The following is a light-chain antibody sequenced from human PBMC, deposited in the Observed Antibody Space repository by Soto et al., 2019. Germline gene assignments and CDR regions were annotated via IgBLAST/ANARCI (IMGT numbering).Light chain of an antibody. CDR1: QSVNSQ. J-gene: IGKJ4*01. CDR3: QQRSNWPALT. CDR2: DAY. Sequence: EIVLTQSPATLSLSPGKRATLSCRASQSVNSQLAWYQQKPGQAPRLLIYDAYNRATGIPARFSGSGSGRDFSLTISSLEPEDFAVYYCQQRSNWPALTFGGGTKIEIK. V-gene: IGKV3-11*02.